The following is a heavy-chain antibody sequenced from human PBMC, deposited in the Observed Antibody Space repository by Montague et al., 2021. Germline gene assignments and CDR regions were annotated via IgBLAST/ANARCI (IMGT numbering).Heavy chain of an antibody. CDR2: VYDSGST. V-gene: IGHV4-31*03. Sequence: TLSLTCSVSGGSISSGGFSWSWIRQHPGKGPEWIGSVYDSGSTNYNPSLKSRLTLSRDTSKNQVSLRLTSVTAAETAVYYCAGSGGYCSGGRCDTFDYWGQGTLVTVSS. CDR3: AGSGGYCSGGRCDTFDY. D-gene: IGHD2-15*01. CDR1: GGSISSGGFS. J-gene: IGHJ4*02.